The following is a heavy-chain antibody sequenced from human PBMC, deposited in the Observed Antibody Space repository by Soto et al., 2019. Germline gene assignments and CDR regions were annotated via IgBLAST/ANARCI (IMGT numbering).Heavy chain of an antibody. J-gene: IGHJ4*02. D-gene: IGHD6-6*01. V-gene: IGHV3-33*01. CDR2: IWYDGSNK. CDR3: ATNERSGYSSSFY. Sequence: GGSLRLSCAASGFTFRSYGMHWVRQAPGKGLEWVAVIWYDGSNKYYADSVKGRFTISRDNSKNTLYLQMNSLRAEDTAVYYCATNERSGYSSSFYWGQGTLVTVSS. CDR1: GFTFRSYG.